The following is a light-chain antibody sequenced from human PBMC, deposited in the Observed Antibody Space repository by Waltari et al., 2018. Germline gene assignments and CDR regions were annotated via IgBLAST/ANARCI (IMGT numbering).Light chain of an antibody. J-gene: IGKJ1*01. CDR1: QSVLYSSNNKNY. CDR3: HQYYANPQT. V-gene: IGKV4-1*01. CDR2: WAS. Sequence: DIVMTQSPDSLAVSLGERATINCKSSQSVLYSSNNKNYLAWYQHKSGQPPKLLIYWASTRESGVPDRFSGSGSGTDVSLTINNLQPEDVAVYYCHQYYANPQTFGQGTRVEIK.